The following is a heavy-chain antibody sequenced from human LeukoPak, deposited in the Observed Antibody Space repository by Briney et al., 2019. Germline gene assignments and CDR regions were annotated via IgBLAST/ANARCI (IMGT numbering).Heavy chain of an antibody. V-gene: IGHV3-21*01. Sequence: GRSLRLSCAASGFTFSSYGMHWVRQAPGKGLEWVSSISSSSSYIYYADSVKGRFTISRDNAKNSLYLQMNSLRTEDTAVYYCARDAMVRGVINYYGMDVWGKGTTVTVSS. D-gene: IGHD3-10*01. J-gene: IGHJ6*04. CDR1: GFTFSSYG. CDR3: ARDAMVRGVINYYGMDV. CDR2: ISSSSSYI.